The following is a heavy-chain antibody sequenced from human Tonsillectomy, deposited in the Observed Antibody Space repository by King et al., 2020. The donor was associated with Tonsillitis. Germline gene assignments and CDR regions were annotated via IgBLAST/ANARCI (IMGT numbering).Heavy chain of an antibody. CDR1: GFTFSNYD. V-gene: IGHV3-13*01. J-gene: IGHJ2*01. Sequence: VQLVESGGDLVQPGGSLRLSCAASGFTFSNYDFHWVRHPLGEGLEWIAAIGTGDDSYYPDSVKGRFTVSRENARSALFLQMNSLRPADTAIYYCVRERLCWFLDLWARGTLVTVSS. CDR3: VRERLCWFLDL. CDR2: IGTGDDS. D-gene: IGHD3-10*02.